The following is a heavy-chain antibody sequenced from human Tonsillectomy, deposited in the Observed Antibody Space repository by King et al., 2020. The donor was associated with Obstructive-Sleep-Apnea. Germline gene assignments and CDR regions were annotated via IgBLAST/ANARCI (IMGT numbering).Heavy chain of an antibody. CDR1: EYTFTSYD. D-gene: IGHD1-1*01. V-gene: IGHV1-8*01. CDR3: VRGRLGSPTGRLVTYNWLDPWGQGTLVTVSSGWTFCHCDYYYYGLDV. J-gene: IGHJ6*02. Sequence: QLVQSGVEVKKPGASVKVSCKASEYTFTSYDINWVRQAAGQGLEWMGWMNPYSGNTGYGQKFQGRVTMTRNTSISTAYMELSSLRSEDTAVYYCVRGRLGSPTGRLVTYNWLDPWGQGTLVTVSSGWTFCHCDYYYYGLDVWGQGTTVTVSS. CDR2: MNPYSGNT.